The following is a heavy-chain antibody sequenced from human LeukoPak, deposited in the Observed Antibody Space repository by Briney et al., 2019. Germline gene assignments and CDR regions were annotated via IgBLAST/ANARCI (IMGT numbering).Heavy chain of an antibody. J-gene: IGHJ4*02. D-gene: IGHD1-26*01. CDR1: GFTLSTNA. CDR2: ISGSGAST. V-gene: IGHV3-23*01. CDR3: AKDVGKWESLHFFDY. Sequence: GGSLRLSCLTSGFTLSTNAMSWVRQAPGKGMEWISGISGSGASTYYADSVKGRFTISRDDSRNTLYLQMNSLRGDDTAVYYCAKDVGKWESLHFFDYWGQGTLVTVSS.